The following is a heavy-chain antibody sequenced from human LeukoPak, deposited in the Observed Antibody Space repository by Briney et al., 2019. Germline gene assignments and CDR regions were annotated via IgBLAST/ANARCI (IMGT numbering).Heavy chain of an antibody. CDR1: RFTFENYA. J-gene: IGHJ4*02. CDR2: ISGSGGST. D-gene: IGHD3-22*01. Sequence: PGTSLRLSCVASRFTFENYAMHWVRQAPGKGLEWVSAISGSGGSTYYADSVKGRFTISRDNSKNTLYLQMNSLRAEDTAVYYCAKYHGSFYDSSGYYLGWGQGTLVTVSS. CDR3: AKYHGSFYDSSGYYLG. V-gene: IGHV3-23*01.